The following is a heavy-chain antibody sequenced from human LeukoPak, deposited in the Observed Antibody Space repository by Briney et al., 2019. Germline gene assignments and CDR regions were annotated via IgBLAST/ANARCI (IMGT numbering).Heavy chain of an antibody. CDR2: IYYSGST. J-gene: IGHJ4*02. CDR1: GGSVSGYY. Sequence: SETLSLTCAVSGGSVSGYYWTWMRQPPGKGLEWIGDIYYSGSTNYNPSLESRVTISIDTSKNRFYLKLNSVTAADTAVYLCGRANYFDYWGQGTLVTVSS. CDR3: GRANYFDY. V-gene: IGHV4-59*02.